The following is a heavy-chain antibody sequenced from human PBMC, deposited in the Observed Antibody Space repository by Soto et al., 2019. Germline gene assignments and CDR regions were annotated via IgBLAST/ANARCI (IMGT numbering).Heavy chain of an antibody. J-gene: IGHJ2*01. CDR2: IIPIFGTA. Sequence: QVQLVQSGAEVKKPGSSVTVSCKASGGTFSSYTISWVRQAPGQGLEWMGGIIPIFGTANYAQKFQGRVTITADESTRTDYMELSSLRSEDTAVYYCARGNHRWLQLWYFDLWGRGTLVTVSS. V-gene: IGHV1-69*12. CDR1: GGTFSSYT. D-gene: IGHD5-12*01. CDR3: ARGNHRWLQLWYFDL.